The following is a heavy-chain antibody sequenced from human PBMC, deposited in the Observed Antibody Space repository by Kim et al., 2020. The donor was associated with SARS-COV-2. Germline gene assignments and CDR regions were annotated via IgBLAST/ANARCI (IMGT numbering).Heavy chain of an antibody. Sequence: SETLSLTCIVSGASISSAGYSWNWIRQRPGKGLEWIGYIYDTWTTNYNPSLKSRLSMSVGTSENEFSLKLSSVTAADTGVYYCARESSAGSYYLDSWGKG. V-gene: IGHV4-31*03. D-gene: IGHD3-10*01. CDR1: GASISSAGYS. CDR2: IYDTWTT. J-gene: IGHJ4*02. CDR3: ARESSAGSYYLDS.